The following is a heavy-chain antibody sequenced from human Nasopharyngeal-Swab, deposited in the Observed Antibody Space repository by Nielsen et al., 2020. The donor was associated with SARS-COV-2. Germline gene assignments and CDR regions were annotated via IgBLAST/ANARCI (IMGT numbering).Heavy chain of an antibody. J-gene: IGHJ4*02. Sequence: GESLKISCAASGFTFSSYSMNWVRQAPGKGLEWVSAISGSGGSTYYADSVKGRFTISRDNSKNTLYLQMNSLRAEDTAVYYCAQQLALDYWGQGTLVTVSS. D-gene: IGHD6-6*01. V-gene: IGHV3-23*01. CDR2: ISGSGGST. CDR3: AQQLALDY. CDR1: GFTFSSYS.